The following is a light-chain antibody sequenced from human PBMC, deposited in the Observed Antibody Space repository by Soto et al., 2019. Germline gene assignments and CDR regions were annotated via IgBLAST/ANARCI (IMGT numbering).Light chain of an antibody. V-gene: IGLV2-8*01. J-gene: IGLJ3*02. CDR1: SSDVGAYNY. Sequence: QSVLTQPPSASGSPGQSVTISCTGTSSDVGAYNYVSWYQQHARKAPKLVIYEVTKRPSGVPDRFSGSKSANTASLTVSGLQAEDEADYYCSSFACSNTWVFGGGTKVTLL. CDR3: SSFACSNTWV. CDR2: EVT.